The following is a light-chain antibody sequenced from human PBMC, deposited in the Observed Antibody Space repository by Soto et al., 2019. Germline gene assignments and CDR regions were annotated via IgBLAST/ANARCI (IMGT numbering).Light chain of an antibody. J-gene: IGKJ4*01. CDR1: QSVSST. Sequence: EIVMTQSPATLSVSPGERATLSCRASQSVSSTLAGYQQKPCQAPRLLIYGASTRATGIPARFSVSGSGTEFTLTISRLQSEDFAVYYCQQYNNCPPLTFGGGTKVEIK. CDR3: QQYNNCPPLT. CDR2: GAS. V-gene: IGKV3-15*01.